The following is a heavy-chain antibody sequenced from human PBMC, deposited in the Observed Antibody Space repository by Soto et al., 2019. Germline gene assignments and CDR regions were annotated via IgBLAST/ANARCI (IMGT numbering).Heavy chain of an antibody. CDR3: ASRLAYGSGGTCYHFDC. CDR1: GYHVTTYG. J-gene: IGHJ4*02. Sequence: VHRVQSVSEVKKPWASVKVSCKASGYHVTTYGLSWLRQAPGQGLEWMGWISTYKGNTNYEQNLQGRVTMTKDTLTSTAYREVRTLSSDDTDVYYCASRLAYGSGGTCYHFDCLGQGTPVTVSS. D-gene: IGHD2-15*01. CDR2: ISTYKGNT. V-gene: IGHV1-18*04.